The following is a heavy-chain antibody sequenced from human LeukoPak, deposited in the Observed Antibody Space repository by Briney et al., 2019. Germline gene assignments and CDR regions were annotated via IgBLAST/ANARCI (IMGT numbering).Heavy chain of an antibody. D-gene: IGHD6-13*01. V-gene: IGHV3-30*18. CDR3: AKGRDSRDFDY. CDR2: ISYDGSNK. CDR1: GFTFSSYG. Sequence: GGSLRLSCAASGFTFSSYGMHWVRQAPGKGPEWVAVISYDGSNKYYADSVKGRFTISGDNSKNTLYLQMNSLRAEDTAVYYCAKGRDSRDFDYWGQGTLVTVSS. J-gene: IGHJ4*02.